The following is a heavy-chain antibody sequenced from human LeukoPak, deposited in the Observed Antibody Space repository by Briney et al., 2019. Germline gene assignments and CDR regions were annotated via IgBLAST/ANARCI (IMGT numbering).Heavy chain of an antibody. CDR2: ISSSSSYI. V-gene: IGHV3-21*01. Sequence: GGSLRLSCAASGFTFSSYSMNWVRQAPGKGLEWVSSISSSSSYIYYADSVKGRFTISRDNAKNSLYLQMNSLRAEDTAVYYYARLSRRGIATQNYYYYMDVWGKGTTVTVSS. J-gene: IGHJ6*03. CDR3: ARLSRRGIATQNYYYYMDV. CDR1: GFTFSSYS. D-gene: IGHD6-6*01.